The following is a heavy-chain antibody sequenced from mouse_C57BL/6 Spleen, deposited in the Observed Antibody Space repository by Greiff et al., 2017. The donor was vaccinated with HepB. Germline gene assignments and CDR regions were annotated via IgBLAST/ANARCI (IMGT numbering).Heavy chain of an antibody. V-gene: IGHV2-2*01. J-gene: IGHJ2*01. CDR3: ARDYGSPYYCDY. D-gene: IGHD1-1*01. CDR2: IWSGGST. Sequence: VQLQQSGPGLVQPSQSLSITCTVSGFSLTSYGVHWVRQSPGKGLEWLGVIWSGGSTDYNAAFISRLSISKDNSKSQVFFKMNSPQADDTAIYYWARDYGSPYYCDYWGQGTTLTVSS. CDR1: GFSLTSYG.